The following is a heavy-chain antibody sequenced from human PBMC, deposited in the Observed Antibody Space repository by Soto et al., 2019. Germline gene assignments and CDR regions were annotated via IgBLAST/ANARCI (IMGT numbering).Heavy chain of an antibody. CDR2: ISGSGGST. D-gene: IGHD3-10*01. CDR1: GFTFSSYA. J-gene: IGHJ4*02. Sequence: EVQLLESGGGLVQPGGSLRLSCAASGFTFSSYAMSWVRQAPGKGLEWVSAISGSGGSTYYADSVKGRFTISRDNSKNTLYLQMNSLRAEDTAVYYCAKEGWITMVRGVIPIDYWGQGTLVTVSS. V-gene: IGHV3-23*01. CDR3: AKEGWITMVRGVIPIDY.